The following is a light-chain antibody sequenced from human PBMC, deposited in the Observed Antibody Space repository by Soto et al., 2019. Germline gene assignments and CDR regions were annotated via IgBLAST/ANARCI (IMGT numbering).Light chain of an antibody. V-gene: IGLV2-14*01. CDR3: SSSTSGSTPFV. J-gene: IGLJ1*01. Sequence: QSALTQPASVSGSPGQSITISCTGTSSDIGGSNSVSWYQQHPGRAPKLMISEVSNRPSGVSNRFSGSKSGNTASLTISGLQAEDEADYYCSSSTSGSTPFVFGAGTKLTVL. CDR2: EVS. CDR1: SSDIGGSNS.